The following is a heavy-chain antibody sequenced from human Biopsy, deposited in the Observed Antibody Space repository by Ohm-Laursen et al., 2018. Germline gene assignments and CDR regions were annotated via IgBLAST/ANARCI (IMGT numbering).Heavy chain of an antibody. CDR3: ATSTMVRSSGHAFDI. J-gene: IGHJ3*02. V-gene: IGHV3-33*01. D-gene: IGHD3-10*01. Sequence: SLRLSCAASGFTFSSYGMHWVRQAPGKGLEWVAFIWYDGFNRYYADSVKGRFTISRNNSKNTLDLQMNSLRAEDTAVYYCATSTMVRSSGHAFDIWGQGTVVTVS. CDR1: GFTFSSYG. CDR2: IWYDGFNR.